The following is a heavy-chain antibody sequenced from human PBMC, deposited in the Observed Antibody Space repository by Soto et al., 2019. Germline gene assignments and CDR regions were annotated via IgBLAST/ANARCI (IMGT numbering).Heavy chain of an antibody. CDR2: IYYSGST. CDR3: ARAWFYYDSSGSPGHAFDI. V-gene: IGHV4-31*03. J-gene: IGHJ3*02. Sequence: QVQLQESGPGLVKPSQTLSLTCTVSGGSISSGGYYWSWIRQHPGKGLEWIGYIYYSGSTSYNPSSRSRVTISVDTSKNQFSLKLSSVTAADTAVYYCARAWFYYDSSGSPGHAFDIWGQGTMVTVSS. CDR1: GGSISSGGYY. D-gene: IGHD3-22*01.